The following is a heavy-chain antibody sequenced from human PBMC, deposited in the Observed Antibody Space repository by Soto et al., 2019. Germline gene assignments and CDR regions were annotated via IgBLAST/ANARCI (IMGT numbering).Heavy chain of an antibody. CDR1: GFTFRSYD. D-gene: IGHD2-8*01. Sequence: GGSLRLSCAASGFTFRSYDMTWVRQAPGKGLEWVSVISYSGGNTLYADSVKGRFTISRDNSKNTLYMQMNSLRVEDTAVYYCATDPGSGGYCSKGVCPHYLDSWGQGTLVTVSS. J-gene: IGHJ4*02. CDR3: ATDPGSGGYCSKGVCPHYLDS. CDR2: ISYSGGNT. V-gene: IGHV3-23*01.